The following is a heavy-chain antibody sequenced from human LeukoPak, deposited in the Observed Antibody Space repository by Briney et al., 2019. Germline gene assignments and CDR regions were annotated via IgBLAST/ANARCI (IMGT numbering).Heavy chain of an antibody. CDR2: ISAYNGNT. J-gene: IGHJ4*02. Sequence: ASVKVSCKASGYTFTNYGISWVRQAPGQGLEWMGWISAYNGNTDYAQKLQGRVTMTTDTSTSTAYMELRSLTSDDTAVYYCARGSHNSGWYYFDYWGQGTLVTVSS. CDR3: ARGSHNSGWYYFDY. CDR1: GYTFTNYG. V-gene: IGHV1-18*01. D-gene: IGHD6-19*01.